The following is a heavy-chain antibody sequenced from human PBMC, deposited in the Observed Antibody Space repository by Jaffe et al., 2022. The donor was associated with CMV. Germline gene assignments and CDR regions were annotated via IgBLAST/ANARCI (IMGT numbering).Heavy chain of an antibody. J-gene: IGHJ6*02. Sequence: QVQLQQWGAGLLKPSETLSLTCAVYGGSFSGYYWSWIRQPPGKGLEWIGEINHSGSTNYNPSLKSRVTISVDTSKNQFSLKLSSVTAADTAVYYCAREGSSSGRSIYYYYYGMDVWGQGTTVTVSS. CDR2: INHSGST. CDR3: AREGSSSGRSIYYYYYGMDV. D-gene: IGHD6-6*01. V-gene: IGHV4-34*01. CDR1: GGSFSGYY.